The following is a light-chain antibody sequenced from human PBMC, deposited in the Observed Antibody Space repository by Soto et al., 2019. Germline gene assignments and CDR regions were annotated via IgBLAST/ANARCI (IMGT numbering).Light chain of an antibody. Sequence: QSVLTQPASVSGSPGQSITISCTGTSSDVGGYHYVSWYQQYPDKAPKLMIYEVSNRPSGISHRFSGSKSGNTASLTISGLQTEDEADYYCSSYTSGSTYVFGTGTKVTAL. CDR1: SSDVGGYHY. J-gene: IGLJ1*01. CDR2: EVS. CDR3: SSYTSGSTYV. V-gene: IGLV2-14*01.